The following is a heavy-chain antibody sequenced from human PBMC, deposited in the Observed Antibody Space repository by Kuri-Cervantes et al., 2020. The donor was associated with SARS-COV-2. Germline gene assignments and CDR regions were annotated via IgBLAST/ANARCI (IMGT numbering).Heavy chain of an antibody. D-gene: IGHD3-3*01. V-gene: IGHV1-8*03. Sequence: ASVKVSCKAPGYTFTSYDINWVRQATGQGLEWMGWMNPNSANTGYAQKFQGRVTITRNTSISTAYMELSSLRSEDTAVYYCARGWSGYSLYYFDYWGQGTLVTVSS. J-gene: IGHJ4*02. CDR2: MNPNSANT. CDR1: GYTFTSYD. CDR3: ARGWSGYSLYYFDY.